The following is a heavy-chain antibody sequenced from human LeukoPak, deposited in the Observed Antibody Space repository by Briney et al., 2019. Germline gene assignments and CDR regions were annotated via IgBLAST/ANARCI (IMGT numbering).Heavy chain of an antibody. CDR1: GGSISSSSYY. V-gene: IGHV4-39*01. D-gene: IGHD4-17*01. Sequence: SETLSLTCTVSGGSISSSSYYWGWIRQPLGKGLEWIGSIYYSGSTYYNPSLKSRVTISVDTSKNQFSLKLSSVTAADTAVYYCARLGDSSLGDYWGQGTLVTVSS. CDR2: IYYSGST. J-gene: IGHJ4*02. CDR3: ARLGDSSLGDY.